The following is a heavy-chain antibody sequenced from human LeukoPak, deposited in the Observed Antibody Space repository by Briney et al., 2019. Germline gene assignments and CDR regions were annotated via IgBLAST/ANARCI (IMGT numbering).Heavy chain of an antibody. CDR3: AKGGPDY. J-gene: IGHJ4*02. CDR1: GFTFSSYG. D-gene: IGHD2-15*01. CDR2: ISYDGRNK. V-gene: IGHV3-30*18. Sequence: GGSLRLSCAASGFTFSSYGMHWVRQAPGKGLEWVAVISYDGRNKYYADSVKGRFTISRDNSKNTLYLQMNSLRAEDTAVYYCAKGGPDYWGQGTLVTVSS.